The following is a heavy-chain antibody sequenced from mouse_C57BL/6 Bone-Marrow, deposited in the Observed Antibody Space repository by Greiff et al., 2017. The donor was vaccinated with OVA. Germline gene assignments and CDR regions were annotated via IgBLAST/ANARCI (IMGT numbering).Heavy chain of an antibody. D-gene: IGHD1-1*01. J-gene: IGHJ1*03. V-gene: IGHV3-6*01. CDR1: GYSITSGYY. CDR2: ISYDGSN. Sequence: EVQLVESGPGLVKPSQSLSLTCSVTGYSITSGYYWNWIRQFPGNKLEWMGYISYDGSNNYNPSLKNRISITRDTSKNQFFLKLNSVTTEDTATYYCARARRYRYFDVWGTGTTVTVSS. CDR3: ARARRYRYFDV.